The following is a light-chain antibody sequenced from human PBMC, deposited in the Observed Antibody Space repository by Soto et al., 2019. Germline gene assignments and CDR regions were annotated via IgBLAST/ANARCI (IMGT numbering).Light chain of an antibody. CDR3: HEANSFT. J-gene: IGKJ4*01. CDR1: QITSW. CDR2: ATS. Sequence: DIQMTQSPSSVSASVGDRVTITFRASQITSWLAWYQQKPGEAPKLLIYATSSLQSGVPSRFSGSGSGTDFTLAISSLQHYDFGTYFCHEANSFTFGGGPKVEIQ. V-gene: IGKV1-12*02.